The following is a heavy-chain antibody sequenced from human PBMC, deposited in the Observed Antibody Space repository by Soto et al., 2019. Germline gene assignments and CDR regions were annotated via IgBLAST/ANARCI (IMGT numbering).Heavy chain of an antibody. J-gene: IGHJ4*02. CDR3: ARYYGVYYGFDY. V-gene: IGHV4-30-4*01. CDR2: IYYSGRT. D-gene: IGHD4-17*01. CDR1: GGSISSGDYY. Sequence: QVQLQESGPGLVKPSQTLSLTCTVSGGSISSGDYYWSWIRQPPGKGLEWIGYIYYSGRTYYNPSLNIRVTTSVDTSKNEFSLDLSSVTAADTALYFGARYYGVYYGFDYWGQGTLVTVSS.